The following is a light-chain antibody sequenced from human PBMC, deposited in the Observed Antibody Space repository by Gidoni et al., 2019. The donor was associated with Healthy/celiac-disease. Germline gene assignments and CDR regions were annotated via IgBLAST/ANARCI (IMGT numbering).Light chain of an antibody. Sequence: QPALTHPPSASGSPGQPVTIPCTGTSSDVGGYNYVSWHQQHPGKVPKLMIYEVSKRPSGVPDRFSGSKFGNTASLTVSGLQAEDEADYYCSSYAGSTTVVFGGGTKLTVL. V-gene: IGLV2-8*01. CDR3: SSYAGSTTVV. CDR1: SSDVGGYNY. J-gene: IGLJ2*01. CDR2: EVS.